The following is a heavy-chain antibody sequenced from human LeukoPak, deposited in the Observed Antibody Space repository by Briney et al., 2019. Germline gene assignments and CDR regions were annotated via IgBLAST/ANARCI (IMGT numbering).Heavy chain of an antibody. CDR3: ARSMIAWGYYFDY. J-gene: IGHJ4*02. Sequence: PSETLSLTCTVSGGSISSYYWSWSRQPPGKGLEWIGYIYHSGSTYYNPSLKSRVTISVDRSKNQFSLKLSSVTAADTAVYYCARSMIAWGYYFDYWGQGTLVTVSS. V-gene: IGHV4-59*12. CDR1: GGSISSYY. CDR2: IYHSGST. D-gene: IGHD3-22*01.